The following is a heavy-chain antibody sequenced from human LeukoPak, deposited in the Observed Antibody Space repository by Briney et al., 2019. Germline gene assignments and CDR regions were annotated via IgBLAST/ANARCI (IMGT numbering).Heavy chain of an antibody. CDR2: IHYTGKP. CDR1: GGSISGHY. CDR3: ARFGVDYDMDV. J-gene: IGHJ6*02. V-gene: IGHV4-59*11. Sequence: SETLSLTCSVSGGSISGHYWTWIRQPPGKGLEWIGQIHYTGKPDYNPSLKSRITISVDTSKNQVALQVSSVTAADSAIYYCARFGVDYDMDVWGHGTTVTVFS. D-gene: IGHD3-16*01.